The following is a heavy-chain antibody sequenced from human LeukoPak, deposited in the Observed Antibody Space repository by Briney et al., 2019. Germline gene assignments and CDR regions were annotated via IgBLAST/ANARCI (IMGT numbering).Heavy chain of an antibody. CDR3: AKEEARYYYGSGSYYNGPTLDY. D-gene: IGHD3-10*01. J-gene: IGHJ4*02. CDR2: ISYDGSNK. CDR1: GFTFSSYA. Sequence: AGGSLRLSCAASGFTFSSYAMHWVRQAPGKGLEWVAVISYDGSNKYYADSVKGRFTISRDNSKNTLYLQMNSLRAEDTAVYYCAKEEARYYYGSGSYYNGPTLDYWGQGTLVTVSS. V-gene: IGHV3-30*04.